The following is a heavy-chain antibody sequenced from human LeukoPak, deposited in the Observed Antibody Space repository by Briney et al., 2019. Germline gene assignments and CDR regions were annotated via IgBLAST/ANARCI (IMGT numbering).Heavy chain of an antibody. CDR2: INHSGST. CDR1: GGSFSGYY. J-gene: IGHJ3*02. D-gene: IGHD2-15*01. CDR3: ARGRGHIVVVVAATHIRRAFDI. Sequence: SETLSLTCAVYGGSFSGYYWSWIRQPPVKGLEWIGEINHSGSTNYNPSLKSRVTISVDTSKNQFSLKLSSVTAADTAMYYCARGRGHIVVVVAATHIRRAFDIWGQGTMVTVSS. V-gene: IGHV4-34*01.